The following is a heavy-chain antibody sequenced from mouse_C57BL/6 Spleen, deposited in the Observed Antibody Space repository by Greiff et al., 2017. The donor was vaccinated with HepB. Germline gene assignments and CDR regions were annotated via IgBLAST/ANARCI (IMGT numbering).Heavy chain of an antibody. V-gene: IGHV1-26*01. CDR3: ARYPPPFLDSSGYYAMDY. Sequence: VQLQQSGPELVKPGASVKISCKASGYTFTDYYMNWVKQSHGKSLEWIGDINPNNGGTSYNQKFKGKATLTVDKSSSTAYMELRSLTSEDSAVYYCARYPPPFLDSSGYYAMDYWGQGTSVTVSS. J-gene: IGHJ4*01. CDR1: GYTFTDYY. CDR2: INPNNGGT. D-gene: IGHD3-2*02.